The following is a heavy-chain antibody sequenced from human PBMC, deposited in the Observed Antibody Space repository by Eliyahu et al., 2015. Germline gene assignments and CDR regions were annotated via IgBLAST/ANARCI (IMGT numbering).Heavy chain of an antibody. CDR2: FDPEDGET. D-gene: IGHD6-19*01. J-gene: IGHJ3*02. CDR3: ATDAFSSSGWTAGDAFDI. V-gene: IGHV1-24*01. Sequence: QVQLVQSGAEVKKPGASVKVSCXVSGYXLXELXMHWVRQAPGKGLEWMGGFDPEDGETIYAQKFQGRVTMTEDTSTDTAYMELSSLRSEDTAVYYCATDAFSSSGWTAGDAFDIWGQGTMVTVSS. CDR1: GYXLXELX.